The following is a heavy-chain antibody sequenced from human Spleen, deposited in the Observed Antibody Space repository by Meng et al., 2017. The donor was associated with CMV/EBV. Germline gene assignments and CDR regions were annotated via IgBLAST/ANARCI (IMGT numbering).Heavy chain of an antibody. Sequence: SETLSLTCTVSGGSISSYYWSWIRQPPGKGLEWMGYIYYSGSTNYNPSLKSRVTISVDTSKNQVSLKLSSLTAADTAVYYCAREGDCSTTTCYTWDPWGQGTLVTVSS. D-gene: IGHD2-2*02. J-gene: IGHJ5*02. CDR1: GGSISSYY. CDR2: IYYSGST. V-gene: IGHV4-59*12. CDR3: AREGDCSTTTCYTWDP.